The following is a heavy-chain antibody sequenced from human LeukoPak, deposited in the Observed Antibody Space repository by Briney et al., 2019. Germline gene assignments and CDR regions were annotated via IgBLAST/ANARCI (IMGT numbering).Heavy chain of an antibody. J-gene: IGHJ4*02. CDR3: ARDLKQQLISN. D-gene: IGHD6-13*01. Sequence: GGSLRLSCAASGFTFSGSAMPWVRQAPGKGLEWVSSISSSSSYIYYADSVKGRFTISRDNAKNSLYLQMNSLRAEDTAVYYCARDLKQQLISNCGQGTLVTVSS. CDR2: ISSSSSYI. V-gene: IGHV3-21*01. CDR1: GFTFSGSA.